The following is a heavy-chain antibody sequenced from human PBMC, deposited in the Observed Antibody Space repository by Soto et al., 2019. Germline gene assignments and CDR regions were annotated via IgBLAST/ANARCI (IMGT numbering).Heavy chain of an antibody. CDR3: TTDLNWSGT. D-gene: IGHD3-3*01. CDR2: VNPNARET. Sequence: GXSLTLSCVASELCFGGLWLTWFRQIAGRGLEFLATVNPNARETYYLESLKGRFAISRDNAKNSVSLHMSSLGAEDTGLYYCTTDLNWSGTWGQGTMVTVSS. CDR1: ELCFGGLW. J-gene: IGHJ3*01. V-gene: IGHV3-7*04.